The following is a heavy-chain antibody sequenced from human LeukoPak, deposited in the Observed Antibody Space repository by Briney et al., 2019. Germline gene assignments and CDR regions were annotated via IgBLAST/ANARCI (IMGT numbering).Heavy chain of an antibody. CDR2: VVGSGAST. CDR1: GFTFSSYA. D-gene: IGHD4-17*01. CDR3: AKVRVVGDYNWFFDL. Sequence: GGSLRLSCAASGFTFSSYAMSWLRQAPGKGLEGVSAVVGSGASTYYAASVKGRFTISRDNSKNTLHLQMNSLRAEDTAIHHCAKVRVVGDYNWFFDLWGRGALVTVSS. V-gene: IGHV3-23*01. J-gene: IGHJ2*01.